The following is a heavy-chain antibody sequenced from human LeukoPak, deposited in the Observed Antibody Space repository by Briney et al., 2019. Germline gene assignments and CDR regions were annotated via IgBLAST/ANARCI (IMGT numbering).Heavy chain of an antibody. J-gene: IGHJ4*02. CDR1: GPTFEDYG. V-gene: IGHV3-20*04. D-gene: IGHD3-10*01. CDR2: IDWNGGST. Sequence: GGSLRLSCTASGPTFEDYGMNWVRHAPGKGLEWVSGIDWNGGSTGYADFVKGRFTASKDNANKSLYLHMNGLRVEDTAFYYCARDYYGRLDFWGQGTLVTVSS. CDR3: ARDYYGRLDF.